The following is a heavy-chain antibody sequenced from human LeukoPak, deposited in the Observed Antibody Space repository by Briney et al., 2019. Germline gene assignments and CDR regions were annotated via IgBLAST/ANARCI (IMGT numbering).Heavy chain of an antibody. Sequence: SQTLSLTCTVSGGSINSGDYYWSWIRQPPGKDLEWIGYIYYGGSTYYNPSLKSRVTISEDTSKNQFSLKLSSVTAADTAVYFCAREVGYCRSSSCKYYFDFWGRGTLVTVSS. D-gene: IGHD2-2*01. CDR2: IYYGGST. V-gene: IGHV4-30-4*01. J-gene: IGHJ4*02. CDR1: GGSINSGDYY. CDR3: AREVGYCRSSSCKYYFDF.